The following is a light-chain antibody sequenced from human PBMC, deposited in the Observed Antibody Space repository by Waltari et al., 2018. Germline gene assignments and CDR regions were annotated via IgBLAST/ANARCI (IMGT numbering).Light chain of an antibody. J-gene: IGLJ2*01. Sequence: QSVLTQPRPVSGSPGQSVTISCTGTSSDVGGYDWVTWYQQYPGKAPNLILYDVTKRLSGVPVRCSGSKSGNTASLTISGLQADDVADYFCCSCAGRYKLIFGGGSTLTVL. CDR3: CSCAGRYKLI. CDR2: DVT. CDR1: SSDVGGYDW. V-gene: IGLV2-11*01.